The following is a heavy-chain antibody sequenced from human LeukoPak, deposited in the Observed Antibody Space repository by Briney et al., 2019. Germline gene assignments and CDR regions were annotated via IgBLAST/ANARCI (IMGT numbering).Heavy chain of an antibody. J-gene: IGHJ3*02. V-gene: IGHV4-39*07. CDR2: SYYSGST. Sequence: SETLSLTCTVSGGSLSSSSYYWGWIRQPPGKGLEWIGSSYYSGSTYYNPSLKSRVTISVDTSKNQFSLKLSSVTAADTATYYCAREGGDSVGDAFDIWGQGTMVTVSS. D-gene: IGHD4-17*01. CDR1: GGSLSSSSYY. CDR3: AREGGDSVGDAFDI.